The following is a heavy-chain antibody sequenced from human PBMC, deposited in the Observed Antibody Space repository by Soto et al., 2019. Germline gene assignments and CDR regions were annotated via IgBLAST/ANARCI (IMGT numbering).Heavy chain of an antibody. CDR3: TKSDGCGGGACYTGTYYYFDV. Sequence: GGSLRLSCAASGFPSSTYALNWVRQAPGKGPAWVLTISESGHHTHYADSVKDRSTISRDTSKNTLSLQMNSLRVDDTAIYYCTKSDGCGGGACYTGTYYYFDVWGRGTLVTVSS. J-gene: IGHJ2*01. D-gene: IGHD3-16*02. CDR2: ISESGHHT. V-gene: IGHV3-23*01. CDR1: GFPSSTYA.